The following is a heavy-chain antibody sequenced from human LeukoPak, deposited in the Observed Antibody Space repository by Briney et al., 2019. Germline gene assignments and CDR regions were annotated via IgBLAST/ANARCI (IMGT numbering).Heavy chain of an antibody. V-gene: IGHV1-69*05. CDR3: ARRVNYYYDSSGQAPVFDY. CDR2: IIPMFGTA. D-gene: IGHD3-22*01. Sequence: ASVKVSCKASGGTFSTYAISWVRQAPGQGLEWMGGIIPMFGTANYAQKFQGRVTFTTDESTSTAYMELSSLTSEDTAVYYCARRVNYYYDSSGQAPVFDYWGQGTLVTVSS. J-gene: IGHJ4*02. CDR1: GGTFSTYA.